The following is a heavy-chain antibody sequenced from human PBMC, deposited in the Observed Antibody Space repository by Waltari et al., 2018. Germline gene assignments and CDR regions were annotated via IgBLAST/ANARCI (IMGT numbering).Heavy chain of an antibody. CDR3: VKREAGSSTSYLFMDV. CDR1: GFTFSRNS. J-gene: IGHJ6*03. CDR2: ISGSGRDI. V-gene: IGHV3-23*01. Sequence: EVQLLESGGGLVQPGGSLRLSCAASGFTFSRNSMTWVRQAPGRGLEWVSTISGSGRDIAYADSVKGRFTISRDNSKNTLYLQMNSLRAEDTAVYYCVKREAGSSTSYLFMDVWGKGTTVTFSS. D-gene: IGHD6-6*01.